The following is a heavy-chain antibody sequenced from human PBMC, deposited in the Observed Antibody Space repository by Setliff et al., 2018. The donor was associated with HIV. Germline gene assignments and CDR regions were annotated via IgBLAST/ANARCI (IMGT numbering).Heavy chain of an antibody. D-gene: IGHD3-10*01. Sequence: PSETLSLTCGVSGYSISSGYYWGWIRQPPGKGLEWIGSIYHNGITYYSPSLKSRVTISVDTSKNQFSLSLTSVTAADTAVYYCARARITMIGGRLEPYAFDRWGQGTKVTVS. CDR3: ARARITMIGGRLEPYAFDR. J-gene: IGHJ3*01. CDR2: IYHNGIT. V-gene: IGHV4-38-2*01. CDR1: GYSISSGYY.